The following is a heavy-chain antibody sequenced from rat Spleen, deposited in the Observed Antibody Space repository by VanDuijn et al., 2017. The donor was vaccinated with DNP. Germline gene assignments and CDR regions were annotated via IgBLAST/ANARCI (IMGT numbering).Heavy chain of an antibody. Sequence: EVQLQASGPGLQKPSQSLSLTCSVTGYPITSSFRLPWIRKFPGNTLEWRWYINGAGNTNYNPSLKSRISITRDTSKNQFFLQVNAVTTVDSGTYYCAIQLGVFDYWGQGVMVTVSS. D-gene: IGHD5-1*01. V-gene: IGHV3-3*01. CDR3: AIQLGVFDY. CDR2: INGAGNT. CDR1: GYPITSSFR. J-gene: IGHJ2*01.